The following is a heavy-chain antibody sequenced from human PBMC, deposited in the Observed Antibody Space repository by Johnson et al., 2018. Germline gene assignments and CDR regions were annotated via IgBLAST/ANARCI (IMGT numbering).Heavy chain of an antibody. J-gene: IGHJ6*03. Sequence: QVQLVQSGAEVKKPGASVKVSCKASGYTFTSYDINWVRQATGQGLEWMGWMNPNSDNTGYAQKFQGRVTMTRNTSISQAYMELSSLRSEDTAVYYCAKDDLNSMVRGSYMDVWGKGTPVTVSS. CDR3: AKDDLNSMVRGSYMDV. D-gene: IGHD3-10*01. CDR2: MNPNSDNT. CDR1: GYTFTSYD. V-gene: IGHV1-8*01.